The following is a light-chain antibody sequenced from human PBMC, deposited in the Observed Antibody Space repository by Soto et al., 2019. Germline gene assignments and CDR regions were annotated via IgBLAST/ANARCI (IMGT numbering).Light chain of an antibody. CDR1: PSVLYSSNNKNY. CDR3: HQYYGTPLT. J-gene: IGKJ4*01. V-gene: IGKV4-1*01. CDR2: WAS. Sequence: DIVMTQSPDSLAVSLGERATINCKSSPSVLYSSNNKNYLAWYQQKPGQPPKLLIYWASTRESGVPDRFSGSGSGTDFTLTISSLQAEDVAVYFCHQYYGTPLTFGGGTKVDIK.